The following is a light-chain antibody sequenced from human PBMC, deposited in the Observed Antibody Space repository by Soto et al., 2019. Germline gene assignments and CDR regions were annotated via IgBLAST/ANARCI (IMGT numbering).Light chain of an antibody. CDR1: QSVGRN. CDR2: GAS. CDR3: QQYNNWPPLT. V-gene: IGKV3-15*01. J-gene: IGKJ4*01. Sequence: EIVMTQSPATLSVSPGERATLSCRASQSVGRNLGWYQQKPGQAPRLLIYGASTRATGTPARFSGSGSGTEFTLTISSLQSEDVAVYYCQQYNNWPPLTFGGGTKVEIK.